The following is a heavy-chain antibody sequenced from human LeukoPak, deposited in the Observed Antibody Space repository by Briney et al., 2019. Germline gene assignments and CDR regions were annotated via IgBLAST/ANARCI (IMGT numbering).Heavy chain of an antibody. CDR2: INHDGSST. CDR3: ARAGYSSSWYSRYFDL. D-gene: IGHD6-13*01. J-gene: IGHJ2*01. V-gene: IGHV3-74*01. CDR1: GFTFSTFW. Sequence: GGSLRLSCATSGFTFSTFWMHWVRQAPGKGLVWVSRINHDGSSTNYADSVKGRFTISRDNAKNTLYLQMNSLRAEDTAVYYCARAGYSSSWYSRYFDLWGRGTLVTVSS.